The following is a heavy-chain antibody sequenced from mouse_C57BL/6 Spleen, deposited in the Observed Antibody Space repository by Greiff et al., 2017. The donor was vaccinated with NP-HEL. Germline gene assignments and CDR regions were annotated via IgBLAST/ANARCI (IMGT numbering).Heavy chain of an antibody. J-gene: IGHJ2*01. CDR2: INPNNGGT. D-gene: IGHD2-10*02. Sequence: EVQLQQSGPELVKPGASVKMSCKASGYTFTDYNMHWVKQSHGKSLEWIGDINPNNGGTGYNQKFKGKATLTVNKSSSTAYMELRSLTSEDSAVYYCARDGYGIVYYFDYWGQGTTLTVSS. V-gene: IGHV1-22*01. CDR3: ARDGYGIVYYFDY. CDR1: GYTFTDYN.